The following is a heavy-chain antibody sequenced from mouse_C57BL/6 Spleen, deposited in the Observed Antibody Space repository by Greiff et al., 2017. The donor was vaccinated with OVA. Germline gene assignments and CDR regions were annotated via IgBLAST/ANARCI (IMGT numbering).Heavy chain of an antibody. CDR1: GYTFTSYW. CDR3: AIKSSFYGSKGWYFDV. J-gene: IGHJ1*03. D-gene: IGHD1-1*01. Sequence: QVQLQQPGAELVKPGASVKLSCKASGYTFTSYWMHWVKQRPGQGLEWIGMIHPNSGSTNYNEKFKSKATLTVDKSSSPAYMQLSSLTSEDSAVYYCAIKSSFYGSKGWYFDVWGTGTTVTVSS. V-gene: IGHV1-64*01. CDR2: IHPNSGST.